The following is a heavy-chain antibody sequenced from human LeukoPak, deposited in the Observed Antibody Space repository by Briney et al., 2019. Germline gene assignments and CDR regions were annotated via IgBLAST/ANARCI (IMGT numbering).Heavy chain of an antibody. V-gene: IGHV4-59*01. D-gene: IGHD5/OR15-5a*01. CDR2: ISYSGST. J-gene: IGHJ4*02. CDR3: ARQSGHEVYDDYFDY. Sequence: SETLSLTCTVSGGSIRSYHWSWIRQPRGKGLEWIGYISYSGSTNYNTSLKSRVTISVDTSKSQFSLKLSSVTAADPAVYYCARQSGHEVYDDYFDYWGQGTLVTVSS. CDR1: GGSIRSYH.